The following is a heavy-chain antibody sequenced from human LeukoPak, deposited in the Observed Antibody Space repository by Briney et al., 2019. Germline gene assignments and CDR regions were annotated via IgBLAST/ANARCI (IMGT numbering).Heavy chain of an antibody. J-gene: IGHJ4*02. CDR3: ARGPGALLRPIDY. V-gene: IGHV4-34*01. Sequence: SPSETLSLTCAVYGGSFSGYYWSWIRQPPGKGLEWIGEINRSGSTNYNPSLKSRVTISVDTSKNQFSLKLSSVTAADTAVYYCARGPGALLRPIDYWGQGTLVTVSS. CDR1: GGSFSGYY. CDR2: INRSGST. D-gene: IGHD4-17*01.